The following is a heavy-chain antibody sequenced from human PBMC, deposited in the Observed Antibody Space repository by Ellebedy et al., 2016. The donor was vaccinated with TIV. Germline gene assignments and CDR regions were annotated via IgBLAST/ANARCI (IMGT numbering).Heavy chain of an antibody. CDR2: INPSGGST. CDR1: AYTFTSYY. Sequence: AASVKVSCKASAYTFTSYYLHWVRQALVQGLEWSGIINPSGGSTSYGQKFQGRVTMTRDTSTSTVYMELSSLRSEDTAVYYCASEDGGSGRMAHWGQGTLVTVSS. D-gene: IGHD2-15*01. CDR3: ASEDGGSGRMAH. V-gene: IGHV1-46*01. J-gene: IGHJ1*01.